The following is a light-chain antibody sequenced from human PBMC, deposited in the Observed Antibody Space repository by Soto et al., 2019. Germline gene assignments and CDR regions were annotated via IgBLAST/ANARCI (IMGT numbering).Light chain of an antibody. CDR3: QQYGTPLSI. CDR1: QSVTNNF. V-gene: IGKV3-20*01. Sequence: IVLTQSPGTLSLSPGERATLSCGASQSVTNNFLAWYQQKPGQAPRLLIYGASSRATGVPDRFSGSGSGTDFTLTISRLEPGDFAVYYCQQYGTPLSIFGPGTKVDIK. CDR2: GAS. J-gene: IGKJ3*01.